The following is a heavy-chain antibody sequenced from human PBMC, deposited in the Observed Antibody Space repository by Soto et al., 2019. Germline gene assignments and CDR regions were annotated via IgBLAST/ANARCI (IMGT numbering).Heavy chain of an antibody. CDR1: GVTFSDYA. D-gene: IGHD6-19*01. J-gene: IGHJ4*02. V-gene: IGHV3-30*18. CDR2: VSHDGRNT. Sequence: VQLVESGGGVVQPGRSLRLSCAASGVTFSDYAMHWVRQAPGKGLEWVAVVSHDGRNTHYADSVKGRFTISRDSSQHTVSLEMTSLGAEDTAVYYCAKGGRQGLVTSDFNYWGQGALVTVSS. CDR3: AKGGRQGLVTSDFNY.